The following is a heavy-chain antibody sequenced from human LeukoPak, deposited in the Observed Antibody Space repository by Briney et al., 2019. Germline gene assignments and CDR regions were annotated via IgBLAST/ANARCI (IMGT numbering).Heavy chain of an antibody. CDR3: ARSEALLWFGEPHLHFDY. CDR2: INPNSGGT. Sequence: ASVKVSCKASGYTFTGYYMHWVRQAPGQGLEWMGWINPNSGGTNYAQKFQGRVTMTRDTSISTAYMELSRLRSDDTAVYYCARSEALLWFGEPHLHFDYWGQGTLVTVSS. V-gene: IGHV1-2*02. CDR1: GYTFTGYY. J-gene: IGHJ4*02. D-gene: IGHD3-10*01.